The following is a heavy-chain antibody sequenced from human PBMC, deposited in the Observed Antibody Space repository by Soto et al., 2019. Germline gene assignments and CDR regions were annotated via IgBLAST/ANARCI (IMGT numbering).Heavy chain of an antibody. D-gene: IGHD3-10*01. CDR3: ATSFGSGYRAFDY. CDR1: GDTFNFYT. Sequence: QVQLVQSGAEVKKPGSSLRVSCKASGDTFNFYTINWVRQAPGLGLEWLGRIIPYLSVSNYAQKFQGRVTITAHKSTNTAYMDVRSLRSEDTARYYCATSFGSGYRAFDYWGQGALVTVSS. V-gene: IGHV1-69*02. CDR2: IIPYLSVS. J-gene: IGHJ4*02.